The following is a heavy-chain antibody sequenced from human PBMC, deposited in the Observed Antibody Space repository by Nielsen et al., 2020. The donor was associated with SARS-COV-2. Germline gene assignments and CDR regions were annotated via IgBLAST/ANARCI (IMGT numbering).Heavy chain of an antibody. Sequence: GESLKISCAASGFTFSSYWMHWVRQAPGKGLVWVSRINSDGNSASYADSVKGRFTISGDNAKNTLYLQMNSLRAEGTAVYYCARDYYYGSYYYMDVWGKGTTVTVSS. CDR3: ARDYYYGSYYYMDV. CDR1: GFTFSSYW. V-gene: IGHV3-74*01. J-gene: IGHJ6*03. D-gene: IGHD3-16*01. CDR2: INSDGNSA.